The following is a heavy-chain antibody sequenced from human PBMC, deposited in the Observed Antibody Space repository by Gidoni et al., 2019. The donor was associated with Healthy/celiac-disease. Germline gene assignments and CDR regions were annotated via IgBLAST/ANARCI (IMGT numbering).Heavy chain of an antibody. V-gene: IGHV3-9*01. J-gene: IGHJ6*02. CDR2: ISWNSGSI. CDR3: AKDLGGRWLQFRNYGMDV. D-gene: IGHD5-12*01. CDR1: GFTFDDYA. Sequence: EVQLVESGGGLVQPGRSLRPSCAASGFTFDDYAMHWFRQAPGKGLEWVSGISWNSGSIGYADSVKGRFTISRDNAKNSLYLQMNSLRAEDTALYYCAKDLGGRWLQFRNYGMDVWGQGTTVTVSS.